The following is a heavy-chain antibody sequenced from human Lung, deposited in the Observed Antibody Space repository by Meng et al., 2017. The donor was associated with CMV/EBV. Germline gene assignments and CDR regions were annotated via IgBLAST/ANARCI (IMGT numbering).Heavy chain of an antibody. CDR3: SRPIYSSSSFDY. CDR1: GGSISSSSYY. Sequence: SXTXSLXCTVSGGSISSSSYYGGWIRQPPGKGLEWIGSIYYSGSTYYNPSLKSRVTIAVDTSKNQFSLKLSSVTAADTAVYYCSRPIYSSSSFDYWGQGTLVTVSS. CDR2: IYYSGST. V-gene: IGHV4-39*01. D-gene: IGHD6-6*01. J-gene: IGHJ4*02.